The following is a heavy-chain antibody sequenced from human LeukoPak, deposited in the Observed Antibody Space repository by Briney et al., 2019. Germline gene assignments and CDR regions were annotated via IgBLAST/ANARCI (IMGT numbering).Heavy chain of an antibody. CDR2: IDPSDSYI. J-gene: IGHJ4*02. D-gene: IGHD4-23*01. Sequence: GESLKISCKGSGYSATNYWISWVRQGTGKGLEWMGRIDPSDSYINPRPSFQGHVSISADKSVSTAYLQWRSLKASDSAMSYCARQPRGTVVFDYWGQGTLVTVSS. CDR1: GYSATNYW. V-gene: IGHV5-10-1*01. CDR3: ARQPRGTVVFDY.